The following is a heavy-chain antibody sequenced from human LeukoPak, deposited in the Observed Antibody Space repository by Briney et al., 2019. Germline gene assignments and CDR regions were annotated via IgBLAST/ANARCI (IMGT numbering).Heavy chain of an antibody. CDR3: RGYCSSTSCCAGYYFDY. J-gene: IGHJ4*02. V-gene: IGHV3-23*01. Sequence: GGSLRLSCAASGFTFSSYAMSWVRQAPGKGLEWVSAISGSGGSTYYADSVKGRFTISRDNSKNTLYLQMNSLRAEDTAVYYCRGYCSSTSCCAGYYFDYWGQGTLVTVSS. D-gene: IGHD2-2*03. CDR2: ISGSGGST. CDR1: GFTFSSYA.